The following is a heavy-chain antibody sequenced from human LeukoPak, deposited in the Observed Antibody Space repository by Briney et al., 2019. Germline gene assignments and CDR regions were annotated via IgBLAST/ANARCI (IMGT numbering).Heavy chain of an antibody. CDR2: IKQDGSEK. V-gene: IGHV3-7*01. J-gene: IGHJ4*02. CDR3: ARCYDILTGYSHFDY. CDR1: GFTFSSYW. D-gene: IGHD3-9*01. Sequence: PGGSLRLSCAASGFTFSSYWMSWVRQAPGKGLEWVANIKQDGSEKYYVDSVKGRFTISRDNAKNSLYLQMNSLRAEDAAVYYCARCYDILTGYSHFDYWGQGTLVTVSS.